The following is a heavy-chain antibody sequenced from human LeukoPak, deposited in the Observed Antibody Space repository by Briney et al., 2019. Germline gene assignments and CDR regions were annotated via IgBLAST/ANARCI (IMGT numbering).Heavy chain of an antibody. CDR1: GGSFNNYA. V-gene: IGHV1-69*05. Sequence: GASVKVSCKASGGSFNNYAVTWVRQAPGQGLEWMGGFIPILDTTNYAPNFQGRVTITTDESSTTAYMELGSLKWEDTALYYCARGAPDFWSVYYMDVWGKGTTVTVSS. CDR3: ARGAPDFWSVYYMDV. D-gene: IGHD3-3*01. J-gene: IGHJ6*03. CDR2: FIPILDTT.